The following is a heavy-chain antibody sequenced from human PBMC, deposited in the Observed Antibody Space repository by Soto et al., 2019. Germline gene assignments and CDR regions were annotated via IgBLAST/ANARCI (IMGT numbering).Heavy chain of an antibody. V-gene: IGHV3-33*01. Sequence: QVQLVESGGGVVQPGRSLRLSCAASGFTFSSSGMHWVRQAPGKGLAWVAVIWYDGSNKYYADSVKGRFTISRDNSKNTLYLQMNSLRAEATAVYYGARDSIATRHRGGMDVWGQGTTVTVS. J-gene: IGHJ6*02. CDR2: IWYDGSNK. CDR3: ARDSIATRHRGGMDV. D-gene: IGHD6-6*01. CDR1: GFTFSSSG.